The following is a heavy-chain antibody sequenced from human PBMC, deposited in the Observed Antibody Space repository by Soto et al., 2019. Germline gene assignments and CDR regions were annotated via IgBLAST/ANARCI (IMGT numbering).Heavy chain of an antibody. D-gene: IGHD2-15*01. CDR2: ISGSGGST. CDR1: GFTFSSYA. Sequence: GGALRLSCAASGFTFSSYAMSWVRQAPGKGLEWVSAISGSGGSTYYADSVKGRFTISRDNSKNTLYLQMDSLRAEDTAVYYCAKPIVVEVAGNFDYWGQGTLVTVSS. CDR3: AKPIVVEVAGNFDY. V-gene: IGHV3-23*01. J-gene: IGHJ4*02.